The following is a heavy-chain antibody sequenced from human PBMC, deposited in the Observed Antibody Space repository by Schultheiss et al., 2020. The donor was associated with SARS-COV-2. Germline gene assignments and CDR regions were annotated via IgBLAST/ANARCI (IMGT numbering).Heavy chain of an antibody. D-gene: IGHD3-16*01. CDR1: GFTFSSYG. CDR2: ISSSSSYI. CDR3: ARDEEGVMGIDY. J-gene: IGHJ4*02. V-gene: IGHV3-21*01. Sequence: GGSLRLSCAASGFTFSSYGMHWVRQAPGKGLEWVSSISSSSSYIYYADSVKGRFTISRDNAKNSLYLQMNSLRAEDTAVYYCARDEEGVMGIDYWGQGTLVTVSS.